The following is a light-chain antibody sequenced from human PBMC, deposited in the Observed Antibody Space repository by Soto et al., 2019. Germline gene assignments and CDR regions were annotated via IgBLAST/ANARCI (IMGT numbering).Light chain of an antibody. V-gene: IGLV1-44*01. CDR3: AAWDDSLNSPRML. CDR1: YSNIGSNT. Sequence: QSVLTQPPSVSATPGQRVTISCSGTYSNIGSNTVAWYQRLPGTAPKLLIYSNNERPSGVPDRFSGSKSGSSASLAISGLQSEDEADYYWAAWDDSLNSPRMLFGGGTKVTVL. J-gene: IGLJ2*01. CDR2: SNN.